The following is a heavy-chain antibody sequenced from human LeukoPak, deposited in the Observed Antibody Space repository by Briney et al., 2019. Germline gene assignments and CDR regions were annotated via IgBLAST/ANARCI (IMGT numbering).Heavy chain of an antibody. CDR3: ATYIAAAGPQPYYYYYYMDV. CDR1: GFTFSSYW. D-gene: IGHD6-13*01. V-gene: IGHV3-7*01. J-gene: IGHJ6*03. Sequence: GGSLRLSCAASGFTFSSYWMSWVRQAPGKGLEWVANIKQDGSEKYYVDSVKGRFTISRDNAKNSLYLHMNSLRAEDTAVYYCATYIAAAGPQPYYYYYYMDVWGKGTTVTVSS. CDR2: IKQDGSEK.